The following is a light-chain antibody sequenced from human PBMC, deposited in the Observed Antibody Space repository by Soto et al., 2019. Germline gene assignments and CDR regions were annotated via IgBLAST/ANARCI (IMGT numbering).Light chain of an antibody. Sequence: EIVLTQSPGTLSLAPGDRATLSCRASESVSNAYLAWYQQKPGQSPRLLIYGASSRATGTSDRFSGSGFGTDFTLTITKLEPEDFAVYYCQQYSNSPHTFGGGAKVEI. CDR3: QQYSNSPHT. J-gene: IGKJ4*01. CDR1: ESVSNAY. V-gene: IGKV3-20*01. CDR2: GAS.